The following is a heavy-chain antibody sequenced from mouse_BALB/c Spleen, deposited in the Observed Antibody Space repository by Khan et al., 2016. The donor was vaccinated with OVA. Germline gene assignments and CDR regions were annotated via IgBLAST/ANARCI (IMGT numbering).Heavy chain of an antibody. D-gene: IGHD1-1*01. CDR2: ISYSGRT. J-gene: IGHJ2*01. CDR1: GYSITSDYA. V-gene: IGHV3-2*02. Sequence: EVQLQESGPGLVKPSQSLSLTCTVTGYSITSDYAWNWIRQFPGNKLEWMGYISYSGRTSYNPSLKSRISITRVTSKNQFFLQLNSVTTEDTATYYWARSVTITTVVATDFDYWGQGTTLTVSS. CDR3: ARSVTITTVVATDFDY.